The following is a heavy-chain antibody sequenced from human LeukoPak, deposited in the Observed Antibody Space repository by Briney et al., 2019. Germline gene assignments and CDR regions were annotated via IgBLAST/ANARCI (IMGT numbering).Heavy chain of an antibody. D-gene: IGHD3-3*01. CDR3: AREAYYDFWSGTYYYYYMDV. CDR1: GGSISSYY. Sequence: SETLSLTCTVSGGSISSYYWSWMRQPAGKGLEWIGRIYTSGSTNYNPSLKSRVTMSVDTSKSQFSLKLSSVTAADTAVYYCAREAYYDFWSGTYYYYYMDVWGKGTTVTVSS. J-gene: IGHJ6*03. V-gene: IGHV4-4*07. CDR2: IYTSGST.